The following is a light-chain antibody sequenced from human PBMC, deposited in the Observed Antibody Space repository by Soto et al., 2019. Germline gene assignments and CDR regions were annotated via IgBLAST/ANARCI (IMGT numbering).Light chain of an antibody. V-gene: IGLV2-8*01. CDR2: EVT. CDR1: SSDIGGYDH. CDR3: GSFAGPVWV. Sequence: QSVLTQPSSASGSPGQSVTISCTGTSSDIGGYDHVSWYRQDPGKAPKVMIYEVTKRPSGVPDRFSGSKAGNTASLTVFGLQAEDEANYYCGSFAGPVWVFGGGTKLTVL. J-gene: IGLJ3*02.